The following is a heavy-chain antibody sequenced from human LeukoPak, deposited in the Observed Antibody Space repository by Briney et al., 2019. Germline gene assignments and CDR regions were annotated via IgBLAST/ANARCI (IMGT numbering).Heavy chain of an antibody. V-gene: IGHV4-34*01. D-gene: IGHD3-16*02. CDR1: GGSFSVYY. CDR2: INHSGST. J-gene: IGHJ5*02. CDR3: ARVRDYVWGSYRRIPNWFDP. Sequence: SETLSLTCAVYGGSFSVYYWSWIRQPPGKGLEWIGEINHSGSTNYNPSLKSRVTISVDTSKNQFSLKLSSVTAADTAVYYCARVRDYVWGSYRRIPNWFDPWGQGTLVTVSS.